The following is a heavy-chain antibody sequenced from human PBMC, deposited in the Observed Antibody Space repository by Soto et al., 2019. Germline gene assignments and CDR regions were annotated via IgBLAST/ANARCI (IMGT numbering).Heavy chain of an antibody. D-gene: IGHD3-22*01. Sequence: SVKVCCKESGGTLSRNSISWVRQDPRQGLEWMGGIIPIFGTPNYAQKFQGRLTITADESTSTAYMELSSLRSDDTAVYYCARPIQFYFDTSAQSAWFDPWGQGTLVTVSS. V-gene: IGHV1-69*13. CDR2: IIPIFGTP. CDR1: GGTLSRNS. J-gene: IGHJ5*02. CDR3: ARPIQFYFDTSAQSAWFDP.